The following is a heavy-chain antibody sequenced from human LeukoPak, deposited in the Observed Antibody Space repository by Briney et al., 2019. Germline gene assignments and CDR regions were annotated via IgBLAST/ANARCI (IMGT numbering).Heavy chain of an antibody. D-gene: IGHD6-19*01. Sequence: SETLSLTCTVSGGSISNYYWTWIRQAPGRGLEWIGNVYSSGSSNYNPSLKSRVTISVDTSKDQFSLRLRSVTAADTAVYYCARRQVGIAVDYWGQGTLVTVSS. CDR3: ARRQVGIAVDY. V-gene: IGHV4-59*08. CDR2: VYSSGSS. J-gene: IGHJ4*02. CDR1: GGSISNYY.